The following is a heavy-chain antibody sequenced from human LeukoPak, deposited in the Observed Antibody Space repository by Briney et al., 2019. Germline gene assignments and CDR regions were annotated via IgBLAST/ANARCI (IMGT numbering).Heavy chain of an antibody. Sequence: GASVKVSCKASGYTFTSYYMHWVRQAPGQGLEWMGRIIPILGIANYAQKFQGRVTITADKSTSTAYMELSSLRSEDTAVYYCARTHYGSGSSFDYWGQGTLVTVSS. CDR3: ARTHYGSGSSFDY. D-gene: IGHD3-10*01. CDR1: GYTFTSYY. J-gene: IGHJ4*02. CDR2: IIPILGIA. V-gene: IGHV1-69*02.